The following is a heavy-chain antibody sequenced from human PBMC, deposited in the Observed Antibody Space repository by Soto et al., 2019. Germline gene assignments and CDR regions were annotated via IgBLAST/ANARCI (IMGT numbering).Heavy chain of an antibody. Sequence: QITLNESGPTQVKPRQTLTLTCTFSGFSLTTSGVGVGWIRQSPGKAPEWLALIYWDDDNRYSPSLKSRLTITKDTSKIQVVQTMADLDPADTATYYCAHRVLRTVFGLVTTTAIYFDFWGQGTPVAVSS. D-gene: IGHD3-3*01. CDR1: GFSLTTSGVG. CDR3: AHRVLRTVFGLVTTTAIYFDF. J-gene: IGHJ4*02. V-gene: IGHV2-5*02. CDR2: IYWDDDN.